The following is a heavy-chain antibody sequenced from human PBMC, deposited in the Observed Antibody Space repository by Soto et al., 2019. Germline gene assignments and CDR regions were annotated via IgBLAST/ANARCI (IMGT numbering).Heavy chain of an antibody. CDR3: AKTIVPAGIDAFDV. J-gene: IGHJ3*01. V-gene: IGHV3-23*01. Sequence: EVQLLESGGDLIQAGGSLRLSCAASGFTLSSYALTWVRQGPGKGLEWVSVISASGSDTFFRDSVKGRFTISRDTSKNTLYLHMTSLRVEDTAVYYCAKTIVPAGIDAFDVWGRGTMVTVSS. CDR1: GFTLSSYA. CDR2: ISASGSDT. D-gene: IGHD2-2*02.